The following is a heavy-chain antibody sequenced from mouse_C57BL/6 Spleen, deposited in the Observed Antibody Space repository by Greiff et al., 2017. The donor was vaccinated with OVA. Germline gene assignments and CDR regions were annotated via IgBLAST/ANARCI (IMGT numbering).Heavy chain of an antibody. CDR3: WRERDLFAY. CDR1: FSLSTSGMGL. V-gene: IGHV8-2*01. CDR2: WNNDNY. Sequence: QVPLQESCPGILQPSQTLSLACTFSGFSLSTSGMGLIWPRQLPGKALVWVAGSWNNDNYYNPSLKSRPTISKETSNYQVFLKLTSVDTADAATYYGAWRERDLFAYWGQGTLVTVSA. J-gene: IGHJ3*01. D-gene: IGHD3-3*01.